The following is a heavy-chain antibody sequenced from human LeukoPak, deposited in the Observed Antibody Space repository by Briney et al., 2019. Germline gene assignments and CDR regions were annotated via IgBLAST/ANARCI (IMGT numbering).Heavy chain of an antibody. Sequence: GASVKVSCKASGYTFTSYGISWVRQAPGQGLEWMGIINPSGGSTSYAQKFQGRVTMTRDMSTSTVYMELSSLRSEDTAVYYCARNSYGPRGGLLYMDVWGKGTTVTVSS. J-gene: IGHJ6*03. CDR3: ARNSYGPRGGLLYMDV. CDR1: GYTFTSYG. CDR2: INPSGGST. V-gene: IGHV1-46*01. D-gene: IGHD5-18*01.